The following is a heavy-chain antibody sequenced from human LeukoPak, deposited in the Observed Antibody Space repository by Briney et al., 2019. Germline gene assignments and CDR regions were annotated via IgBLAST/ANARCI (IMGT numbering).Heavy chain of an antibody. V-gene: IGHV3-21*01. CDR1: GFTFSSYS. J-gene: IGHJ4*02. CDR2: ISSSSSYI. CDR3: ARDGTGTVGFDY. Sequence: GGSLRLSCAASGFTFSSYSMNWVRLAPGKGLEWVSSISSSSSYIYYADSVKGRFTISRDNAKNSLYLQMNSLRAEDTAVYYCARDGTGTVGFDYWGRGTLVTVSS. D-gene: IGHD3/OR15-3a*01.